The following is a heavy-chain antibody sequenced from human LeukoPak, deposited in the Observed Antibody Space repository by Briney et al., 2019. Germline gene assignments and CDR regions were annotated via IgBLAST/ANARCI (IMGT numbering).Heavy chain of an antibody. CDR1: GGSISSGGYY. CDR3: ARAERTALWFGESRRGFDY. D-gene: IGHD3-10*01. CDR2: IYYSGST. V-gene: IGHV4-31*03. J-gene: IGHJ4*02. Sequence: SETLSLTCTVSGGSISSGGYYWSWIRQHPGKGLEWIGYIYYSGSTYYNPSLKSRVTISVDTSKNQFSLKLSSVTAADTAVYYCARAERTALWFGESRRGFDYWGQGTLVTVSS.